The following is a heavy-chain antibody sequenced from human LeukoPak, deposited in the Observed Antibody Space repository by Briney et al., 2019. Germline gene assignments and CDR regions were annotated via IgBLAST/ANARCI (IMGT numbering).Heavy chain of an antibody. CDR1: AGSISSSDTYY. CDR2: IYYSGTT. Sequence: SETLSLTCTVSAGSISSSDTYYWGWIRQPPGKGLEWIGSIYYSGTTYYNPSLKSRVTISVDTSKNQFSLKVTSVTAADTAVYYCAREGLRFLAFDPWGQGTLVTVSS. V-gene: IGHV4-39*02. CDR3: AREGLRFLAFDP. D-gene: IGHD3-3*01. J-gene: IGHJ5*02.